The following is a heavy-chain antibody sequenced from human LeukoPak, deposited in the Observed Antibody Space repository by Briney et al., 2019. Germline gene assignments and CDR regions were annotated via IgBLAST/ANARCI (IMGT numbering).Heavy chain of an antibody. CDR2: FDLEEGET. CDR3: ATGYRCSSSNCYRYYYYYMVL. Sequence: ASGKVCCKPSGHTVTQLSMKWGRQAPGKGVEWWGGFDLEEGETSYQQKFQRRATITPDTSTHTAYMELSILTNEDTAIYYCATGYRCSSSNCYRYYYYYMVLWRKGTALTVSS. D-gene: IGHD2-2*01. V-gene: IGHV1-24*01. CDR1: GHTVTQLS. J-gene: IGHJ6*03.